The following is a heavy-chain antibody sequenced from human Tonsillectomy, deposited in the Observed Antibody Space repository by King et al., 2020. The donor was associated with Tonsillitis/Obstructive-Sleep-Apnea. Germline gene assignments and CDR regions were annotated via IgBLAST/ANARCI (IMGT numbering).Heavy chain of an antibody. CDR1: GFTFSSYG. V-gene: IGHV3-33*01. D-gene: IGHD4-17*01. CDR2: VWYDGSNK. CDR3: ARDGDYGDYGPWYFDL. J-gene: IGHJ2*01. Sequence: QLVQSGGGVVQPGRSLRLSCTASGFTFSSYGMQWVRRAPGKGLDWVAIVWYDGSNKYYAESVKGRFIVSRDNSRNKLYLQMNSLRAEDTAVYYCARDGDYGDYGPWYFDLWGRGSLVTVSA.